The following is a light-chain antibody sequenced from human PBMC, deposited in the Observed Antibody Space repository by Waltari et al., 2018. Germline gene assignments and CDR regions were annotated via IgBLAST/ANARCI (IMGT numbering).Light chain of an antibody. J-gene: IGLJ2*01. Sequence: QSALTQPASVSGSPGQSIPISCTAPSSDVGSYNLVSWYQQHPGKAPKLIIYEGSKRPSGVSNRFSGSKSGNTAALTISGLQAEDEADYYCCSYAGSGTFVVVGGGTKLTVL. CDR2: EGS. CDR1: SSDVGSYNL. CDR3: CSYAGSGTFVV. V-gene: IGLV2-23*03.